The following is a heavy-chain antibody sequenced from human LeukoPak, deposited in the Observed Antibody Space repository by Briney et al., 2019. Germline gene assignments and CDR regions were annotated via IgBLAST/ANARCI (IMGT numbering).Heavy chain of an antibody. Sequence: PGRSLRLSCAASGFTFDDYTMHWVRQDPGKGLEWVSLISWDGGSTYYADSVKGRFTISRDNSKNSLYLQMNSLRTEDTALYYCAKDKSAITMVRGVISPYFDYWGQGTLVTVSS. J-gene: IGHJ4*02. V-gene: IGHV3-43*01. D-gene: IGHD3-10*01. CDR2: ISWDGGST. CDR3: AKDKSAITMVRGVISPYFDY. CDR1: GFTFDDYT.